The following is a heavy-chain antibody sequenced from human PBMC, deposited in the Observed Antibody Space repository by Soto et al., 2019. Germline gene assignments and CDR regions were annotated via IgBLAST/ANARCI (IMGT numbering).Heavy chain of an antibody. D-gene: IGHD2-2*02. CDR3: ARGSYKLNP. CDR1: GGSINSPDYY. V-gene: IGHV4-30-4*01. CDR2: IYYSGSA. J-gene: IGHJ5*02. Sequence: SETLSLTCTVSGGSINSPDYYWNWIRQPPGKGLEWIGYIYYSGSAYYNPSLKSRLTLSIDTSKNQFSLTLTSVTAADTAIYYCARGSYKLNPWGQGTLVTVSS.